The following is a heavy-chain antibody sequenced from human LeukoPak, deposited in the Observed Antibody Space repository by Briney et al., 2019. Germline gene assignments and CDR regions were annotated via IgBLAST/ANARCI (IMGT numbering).Heavy chain of an antibody. CDR1: GFSFSTYG. CDR2: IRHDASSQ. Sequence: GGSLRLSCAASGFSFSTYGMHWVRQAPGKGLEWVAFIRHDASSQYYADSVKGRFTISRDSSKDTLYLQMNSLRAEDTAVYYCAKAAYPRYSSGWYDFNWFDPWGQGTLVTVSS. V-gene: IGHV3-30*02. J-gene: IGHJ5*02. D-gene: IGHD6-19*01. CDR3: AKAAYPRYSSGWYDFNWFDP.